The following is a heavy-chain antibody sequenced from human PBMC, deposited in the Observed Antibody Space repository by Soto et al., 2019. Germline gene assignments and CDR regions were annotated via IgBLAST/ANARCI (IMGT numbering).Heavy chain of an antibody. CDR1: GFTFSDYW. Sequence: EVQLVESGGGLVQPGGSLRLSCAASGFTFSDYWMHWLRQAPGKGLVWVSRLSPDGRSTSYADSVKGRFTISRDNAKNTLYRQINSLRAGDRAVYYWAGPPTNSGDFVGLFDSWGRGALVTVSS. D-gene: IGHD1-26*01. CDR2: LSPDGRST. CDR3: AGPPTNSGDFVGLFDS. J-gene: IGHJ4*02. V-gene: IGHV3-74*01.